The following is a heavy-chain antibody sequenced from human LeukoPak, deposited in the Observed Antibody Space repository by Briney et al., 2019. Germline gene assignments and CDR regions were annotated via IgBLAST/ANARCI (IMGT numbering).Heavy chain of an antibody. CDR2: ISGSGGST. Sequence: GGSLRLSCAASGFTFSSYAMSWVRQAPGKGLEWASIISGSGGSTYYADSVKGRFTISRDNSKNTLYLQMNSLRAEDTAVHYCAKVVDYDILTGYYSDWGQGTLVTVSS. CDR1: GFTFSSYA. J-gene: IGHJ4*02. CDR3: AKVVDYDILTGYYSD. D-gene: IGHD3-9*01. V-gene: IGHV3-23*01.